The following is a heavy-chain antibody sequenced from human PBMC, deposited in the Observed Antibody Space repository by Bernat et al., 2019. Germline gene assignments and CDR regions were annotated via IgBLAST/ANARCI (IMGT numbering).Heavy chain of an antibody. CDR2: ISYDGSNK. D-gene: IGHD6-6*01. CDR1: GFTFSSYA. CDR3: ARGREYSSSSGGDY. V-gene: IGHV3-30-3*01. J-gene: IGHJ4*02. Sequence: QVQLVESGGGVVQPGRSLRLSCVASGFTFSSYAMHWVRQAPGKGLEWVAVISYDGSNKYYADSVKGRFTISRDNSKNTLYLQMNSLRAEDTAVYYCARGREYSSSSGGDYWGQGTLVTVSS.